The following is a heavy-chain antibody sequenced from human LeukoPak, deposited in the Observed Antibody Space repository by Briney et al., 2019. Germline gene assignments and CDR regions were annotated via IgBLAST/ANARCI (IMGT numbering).Heavy chain of an antibody. CDR3: ARDHGYSHGYFDY. V-gene: IGHV3-21*01. CDR1: GFTFSSYS. D-gene: IGHD5-18*01. J-gene: IGHJ4*02. Sequence: GGSPRLSCAASGFTFSSYSMNWVRQAPGKGLEWVSSISSSSSYIYYADSVKGRFTISRDNAKNSLYLQMNSLRAEDTAVYYCARDHGYSHGYFDYWGQGTLVTVSS. CDR2: ISSSSSYI.